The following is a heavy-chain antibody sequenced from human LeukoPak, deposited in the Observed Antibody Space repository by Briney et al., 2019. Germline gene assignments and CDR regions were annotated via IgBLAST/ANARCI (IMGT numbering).Heavy chain of an antibody. Sequence: GGSLRLSCAASGFTFSTSWMTWVRQAPGKGLEWVSSSSGSGANTYYADSVKGRFTISRDNAKNSLYLQMNSLRAEDTALYYCARRDIVVVPASILGAFDIWGQGTMVTVSS. J-gene: IGHJ3*02. D-gene: IGHD2-2*02. V-gene: IGHV3-21*04. CDR1: GFTFSTSW. CDR3: ARRDIVVVPASILGAFDI. CDR2: SSGSGANT.